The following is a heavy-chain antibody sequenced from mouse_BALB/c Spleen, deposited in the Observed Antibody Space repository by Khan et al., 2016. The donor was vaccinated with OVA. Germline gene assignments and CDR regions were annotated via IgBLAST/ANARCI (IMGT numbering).Heavy chain of an antibody. J-gene: IGHJ3*01. CDR3: ARSTYRYAFVY. D-gene: IGHD2-12*01. V-gene: IGHV3-8*02. CDR1: GDSITSGY. CDR2: IIYTGYT. Sequence: EVKLLESGPSLVKPSQTLSLTCSVTGDSITSGYWNWIRKFPGNKLEYMGYIIYTGYTYYNPSLQSRISITRHTSTNQYYLQLNSVTDEDTATYYCARSTYRYAFVYWGQGTLVTVSA.